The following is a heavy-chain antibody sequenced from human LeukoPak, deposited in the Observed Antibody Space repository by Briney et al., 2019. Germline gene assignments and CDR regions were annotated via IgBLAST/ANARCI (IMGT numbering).Heavy chain of an antibody. CDR2: INHSGST. CDR3: ASGRIQLWLRRDY. Sequence: SETLSLTCAVYGGSFSGYYWSWIRQPPGKGLEWIGEINHSGSTNYNPSLKSRVTISVDTSKNQFSLKLSSVTAADTAVYYCASGRIQLWLRRDYXGQGTLVTVSS. CDR1: GGSFSGYY. J-gene: IGHJ4*02. D-gene: IGHD5-18*01. V-gene: IGHV4-34*01.